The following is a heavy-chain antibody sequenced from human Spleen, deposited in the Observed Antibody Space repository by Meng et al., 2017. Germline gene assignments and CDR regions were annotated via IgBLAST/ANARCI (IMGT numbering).Heavy chain of an antibody. J-gene: IGHJ4*02. Sequence: QVQLQQWGSGLLKPSETLSRTCVVSGGSFSDYYWSWTRQPPGKGLEWIGEINHSGSTNYNPSLESRATISVDTSQNNLSLKLSSVTAADSAVYYCARGPTTMAHDFDYWGQGTLVTVSS. D-gene: IGHD4-11*01. CDR2: INHSGST. CDR1: GGSFSDYY. V-gene: IGHV4-34*01. CDR3: ARGPTTMAHDFDY.